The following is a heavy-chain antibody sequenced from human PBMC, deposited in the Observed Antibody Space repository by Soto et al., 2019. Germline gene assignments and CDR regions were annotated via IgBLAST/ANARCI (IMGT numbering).Heavy chain of an antibody. J-gene: IGHJ6*02. CDR3: VRSDILTGYYYYYGIDV. CDR1: GGTFSSYA. D-gene: IGHD3-9*01. CDR2: IIPILGIA. V-gene: IGHV1-69*04. Sequence: ASVRVSCKASGGTFSSYAISWGRQAPGQGLEWMGRIIPILGIANYAQKFQGRVTIAADKSTSTAYMELSSLRYEDTAVYYCVRSDILTGYYYYYGIDVWGQGTLVTVSS.